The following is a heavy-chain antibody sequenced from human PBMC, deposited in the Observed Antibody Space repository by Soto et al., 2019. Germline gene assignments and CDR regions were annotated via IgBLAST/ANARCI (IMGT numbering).Heavy chain of an antibody. D-gene: IGHD3-3*01. J-gene: IGHJ4*02. CDR1: GGSISSSASY. CDR3: ARRAQTVVLDWFLAYYFDY. CDR2: IFSSGST. Sequence: KPSETLSLTCTVSGGSISSSASYWDWIRQPPGRGLEWIGSIFSSGSTYYNPSLKSRVTISVDSSKNQFSLKLSSVTASDTAVYYCARRAQTVVLDWFLAYYFDYWGQGTLVTVSS. V-gene: IGHV4-39*01.